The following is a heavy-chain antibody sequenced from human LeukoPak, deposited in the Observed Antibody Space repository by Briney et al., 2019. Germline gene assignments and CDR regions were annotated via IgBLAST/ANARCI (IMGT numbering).Heavy chain of an antibody. CDR3: ARQYTSSSVYWFDP. V-gene: IGHV1-18*01. Sequence: GSLKVSCTASGFTFTSYAISWVRQAPGQGLEWVGWISAYKGNTNYAHKLQGRVTMTTDTSKSTPYLEMRSLRADDTAVYYCARQYTSSSVYWFDPWGQGTLVTVSS. D-gene: IGHD6-6*01. CDR1: GFTFTSYA. J-gene: IGHJ5*02. CDR2: ISAYKGNT.